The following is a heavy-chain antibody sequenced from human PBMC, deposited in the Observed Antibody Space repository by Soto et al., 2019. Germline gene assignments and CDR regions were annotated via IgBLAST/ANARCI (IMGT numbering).Heavy chain of an antibody. V-gene: IGHV3-23*01. J-gene: IGHJ4*02. Sequence: PGGSLRLSCAASGFTFDSCVMSWVRQAPGKGLEWLSLISGSGRYTDYADSVKGRFTISRDNSKNSLYLQMNSLRAEDTAVYYCARDPDSGSSDFDYWGQGTLVTVSS. CDR1: GFTFDSCV. CDR2: ISGSGRYT. D-gene: IGHD1-26*01. CDR3: ARDPDSGSSDFDY.